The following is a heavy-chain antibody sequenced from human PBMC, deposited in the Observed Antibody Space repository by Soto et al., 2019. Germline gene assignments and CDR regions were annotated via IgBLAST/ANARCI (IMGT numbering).Heavy chain of an antibody. CDR2: ISAYNGNT. D-gene: IGHD1-26*01. Sequence: ASVKVSCKASGGTFSSYTIIWVRQAPGLGLEWMGWISAYNGNTNYAQKLQGRVTMTTDTSTSTAYMELRSLRSDDTAVYYCARDPGRGSYWGDYYYYGMDVWGQGTTVTSP. CDR1: GGTFSSYT. J-gene: IGHJ6*02. CDR3: ARDPGRGSYWGDYYYYGMDV. V-gene: IGHV1-18*01.